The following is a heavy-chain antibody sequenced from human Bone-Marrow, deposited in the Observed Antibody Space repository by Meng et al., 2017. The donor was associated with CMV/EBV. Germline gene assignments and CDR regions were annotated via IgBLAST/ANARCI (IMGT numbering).Heavy chain of an antibody. CDR1: GLTFSTYG. CDR2: ISYDGSNK. J-gene: IGHJ6*02. V-gene: IGHV3-30-3*01. Sequence: GESLKISCAASGLTFSTYGMYWVRQAPGKGLEWVAVISYDGSNKYYADSVKGRFTISRDNSKNTLYLQMNSLRAEDTAVYYCARDKKPSYCSSNSCYFIDYYGMDVWGQGTTVTVSS. D-gene: IGHD2-2*01. CDR3: ARDKKPSYCSSNSCYFIDYYGMDV.